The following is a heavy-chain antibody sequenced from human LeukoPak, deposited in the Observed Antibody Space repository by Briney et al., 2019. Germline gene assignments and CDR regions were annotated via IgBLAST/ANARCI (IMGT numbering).Heavy chain of an antibody. CDR2: IIPIFGTA. Sequence: SVKVSCKASGGTFSSYAISWVRQAPGQGLEWMGGIIPIFGTANYAQKFQSRVTITADESTSTAYMELSSLRSEDTAVYYCARVTLYGGKIFDYWGQGTLVTVSS. CDR3: ARVTLYGGKIFDY. V-gene: IGHV1-69*13. D-gene: IGHD4-23*01. CDR1: GGTFSSYA. J-gene: IGHJ4*02.